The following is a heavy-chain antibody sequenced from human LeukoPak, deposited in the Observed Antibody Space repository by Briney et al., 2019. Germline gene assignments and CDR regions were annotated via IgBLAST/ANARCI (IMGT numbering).Heavy chain of an antibody. V-gene: IGHV4-59*12. CDR2: IYYSGST. CDR1: GGSISSYY. J-gene: IGHJ4*02. D-gene: IGHD5-12*01. Sequence: SETLSLTCTVSGGSISSYYWSWIRQPPGKGLEWIGYIYYSGSTNYNPSLKSRITISVDTSKNQFSLKLSSVTAADTAVYYCASHSGGYAYWGQGTLVTVSS. CDR3: ASHSGGYAY.